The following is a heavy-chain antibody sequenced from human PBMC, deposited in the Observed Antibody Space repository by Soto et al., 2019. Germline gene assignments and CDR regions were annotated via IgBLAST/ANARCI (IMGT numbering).Heavy chain of an antibody. Sequence: QVQLVHSGADVRQPGASVKVACQTSGYKFTDHRIHWVRQAPGQELEWMGWIAPNNGNTHYVPKFKGRVTMTSDTSTSTAHMELEELTSDDTAVYDCATKRGFTWLPYFDLWGRGTLVTVSS. CDR2: IAPNNGNT. V-gene: IGHV1-2*02. CDR1: GYKFTDHR. D-gene: IGHD3-22*01. J-gene: IGHJ2*01. CDR3: ATKRGFTWLPYFDL.